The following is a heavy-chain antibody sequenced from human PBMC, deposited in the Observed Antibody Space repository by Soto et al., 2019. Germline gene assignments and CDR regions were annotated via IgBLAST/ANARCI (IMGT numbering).Heavy chain of an antibody. V-gene: IGHV4-59*01. D-gene: IGHD2-21*02. CDR2: IYYSGST. Sequence: SETLSLTCTVSGGSISSYYWSWIRQPPGKGLEWIGYIYYSGSTNYNPSLKSRVTISVDTSKNQFSLKLSSVTAADTAVYYCARYSVTAIPHFDYWGQGTLVTVSS. J-gene: IGHJ4*02. CDR3: ARYSVTAIPHFDY. CDR1: GGSISSYY.